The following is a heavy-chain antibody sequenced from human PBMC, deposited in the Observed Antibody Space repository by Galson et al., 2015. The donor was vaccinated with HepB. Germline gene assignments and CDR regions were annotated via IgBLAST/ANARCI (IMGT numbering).Heavy chain of an antibody. CDR1: GFTFSSYG. V-gene: IGHV3-30*18. D-gene: IGHD6-13*01. CDR3: AKDRAGTDFYYYGMDV. Sequence: SLRLSCAASGFTFSSYGMHWVRQAPGKGLEWVAVISYDGSNKYYADSVKGRFTISRDNSKNTLYLQMNSLRAEDTAVYYCAKDRAGTDFYYYGMDVWGQGTTVTVSS. CDR2: ISYDGSNK. J-gene: IGHJ6*02.